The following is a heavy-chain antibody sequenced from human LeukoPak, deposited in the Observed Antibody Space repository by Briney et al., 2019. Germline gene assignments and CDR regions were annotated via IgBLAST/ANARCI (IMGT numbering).Heavy chain of an antibody. CDR2: ISSNGNTI. CDR1: GFTFNDYY. D-gene: IGHD5-12*01. V-gene: IGHV3-11*04. J-gene: IGHJ1*01. Sequence: GGSLRLSCAASGFTFNDYYMSWIRQAPGKGLEWLSCISSNGNTIYYADSVKGRFTISRDNAKNSLYLQMISLRAEDTAVYYCARTWGYNGYFQHWGQGTLVTVSS. CDR3: ARTWGYNGYFQH.